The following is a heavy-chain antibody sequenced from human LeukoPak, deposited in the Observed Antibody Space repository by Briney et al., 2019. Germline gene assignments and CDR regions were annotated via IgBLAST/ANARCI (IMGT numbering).Heavy chain of an antibody. J-gene: IGHJ5*02. CDR1: GGTFSNYA. D-gene: IGHD3-10*01. CDR2: IIPIFGTA. CDR3: ARSTDYYGSGSPNWFDP. Sequence: ASVKVSCKASGGTFSNYAISWVRQAPGQGLEWMGGIIPIFGTANYAQKFQGRVTITADKSTSTAYMELSSLRSEDTAVYYCARSTDYYGSGSPNWFDPWGQGTLVTVSS. V-gene: IGHV1-69*06.